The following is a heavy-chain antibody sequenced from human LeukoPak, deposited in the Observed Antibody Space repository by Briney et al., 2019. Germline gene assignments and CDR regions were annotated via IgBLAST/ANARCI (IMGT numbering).Heavy chain of an antibody. J-gene: IGHJ4*02. Sequence: PSETLSHTCTVSGGSISSSSYYWGWIRQPPGKGLEWIGSIYYSGSTYYNPSLKSRVTISVDTSKNQFSLKLSSVTAADTAVYYCARERGYYDSSGYFGYWGQGTLVTVSS. CDR3: ARERGYYDSSGYFGY. CDR2: IYYSGST. D-gene: IGHD3-22*01. V-gene: IGHV4-39*07. CDR1: GGSISSSSYY.